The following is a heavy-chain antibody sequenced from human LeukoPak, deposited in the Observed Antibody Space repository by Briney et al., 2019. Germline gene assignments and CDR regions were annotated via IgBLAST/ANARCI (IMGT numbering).Heavy chain of an antibody. CDR3: VGGSYSGNCYYFDY. V-gene: IGHV3-7*01. CDR2: IKRDGSEK. D-gene: IGHD1-26*01. J-gene: IGHJ4*02. Sequence: PGGSLRLSCASSGFTFSTYWMTWVRQAPGKGLEWVANIKRDGSEKYYVDPVKGRFTISRDNAKNSLYLLMNSLRAEDTAVYYCVGGSYSGNCYYFDYWGQGTLVTVSS. CDR1: GFTFSTYW.